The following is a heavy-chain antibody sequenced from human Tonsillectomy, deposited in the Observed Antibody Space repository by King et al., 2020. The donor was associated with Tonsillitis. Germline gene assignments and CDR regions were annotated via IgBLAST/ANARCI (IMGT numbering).Heavy chain of an antibody. D-gene: IGHD2-15*01. CDR3: ASLYCSDGKCYAGWFDP. CDR2: INPNSGGT. CDR1: GYSFTGYY. J-gene: IGHJ5*02. V-gene: IGHV1-2*02. Sequence: VQLVESGAEVKKPGASVKVSCKASGYSFTGYYIHWVRQAPGQGLEWMGWINPNSGGTEDAQKFQGRVTMTRDTSISPAYMELSRLRFDDTAVYYCASLYCSDGKCYAGWFDPWGQGTLVTVSS.